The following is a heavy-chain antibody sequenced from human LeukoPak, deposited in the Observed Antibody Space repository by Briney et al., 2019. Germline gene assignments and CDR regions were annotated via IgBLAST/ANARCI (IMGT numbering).Heavy chain of an antibody. CDR3: TTIRPGY. CDR1: GFTFSSYW. V-gene: IGHV3-74*01. D-gene: IGHD5-12*01. J-gene: IGHJ4*02. Sequence: GGSLRLSCAAPGFTFSSYWIHWVRQVPGKGLVWVSRIKDGGTTTDYADSVKGRFTISRDDVPNTLYLQMNSLRAEDTAVYYCTTIRPGYWGQGTLVTVSP. CDR2: IKDGGTTT.